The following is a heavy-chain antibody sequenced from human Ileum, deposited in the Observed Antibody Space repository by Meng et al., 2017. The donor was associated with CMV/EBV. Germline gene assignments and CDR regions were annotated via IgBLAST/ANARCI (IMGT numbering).Heavy chain of an antibody. Sequence: SVKVSCKASGGTFSSYAISWVRQAPGQGLEWMGGIIPIFGTANYAQKFQGRVTITTDESTSTAYMELSSLRSEDTAVYYCARDQEYQLPKLYGMDVWGQGTTVTVSS. CDR3: ARDQEYQLPKLYGMDV. CDR1: GGTFSSYA. J-gene: IGHJ6*02. D-gene: IGHD2-2*01. CDR2: IIPIFGTA. V-gene: IGHV1-69*05.